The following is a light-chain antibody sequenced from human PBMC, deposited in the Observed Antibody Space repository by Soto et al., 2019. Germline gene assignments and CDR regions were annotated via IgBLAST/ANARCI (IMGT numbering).Light chain of an antibody. J-gene: IGKJ4*01. CDR3: QQYNSYSPLT. V-gene: IGKV1-5*01. CDR2: ATS. CDR1: QSISKY. Sequence: DIQMTQSPSTLSGSVGDRVTITCRASQSISKYVNWYQQKPGKAPTLLIYATSSLKSGVPSRFSGSGSGTEFTLTISSLQPDDFATYYCQQYNSYSPLTFGGGTKVDIK.